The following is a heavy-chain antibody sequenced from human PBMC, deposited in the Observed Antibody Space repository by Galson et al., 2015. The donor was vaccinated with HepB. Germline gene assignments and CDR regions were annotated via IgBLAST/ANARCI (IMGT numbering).Heavy chain of an antibody. Sequence: SLRLSCAASGFIISSYGMSWVRQIPGKGLDWVSGISGSGDSTYYADSVKGRFTVSRDNSKNTLYLQMNTLRPEDTALYYCAKDGGSGWLYSWFDPWGQGTLVTVSS. CDR2: ISGSGDST. CDR3: AKDGGSGWLYSWFDP. D-gene: IGHD6-19*01. V-gene: IGHV3-23*01. CDR1: GFIISSYG. J-gene: IGHJ5*02.